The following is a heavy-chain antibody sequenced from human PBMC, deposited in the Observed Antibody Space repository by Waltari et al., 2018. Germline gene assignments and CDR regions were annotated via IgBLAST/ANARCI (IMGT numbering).Heavy chain of an antibody. V-gene: IGHV1-69*05. CDR3: AGQLANGGWDDAFDI. CDR1: GGTFSSYA. Sequence: QVQLVQSGAEGKRPGSSVVVSCKASGGTFSSYAISWVRQAPGQVLELVGWIIPVFGAANYSQKCQGRVTITTDESTSTAYIELSSRRSEDTAGYYCAGQLANGGWDDAFDIWGQGTMVTVSS. D-gene: IGHD2-8*01. CDR2: IIPVFGAA. J-gene: IGHJ3*02.